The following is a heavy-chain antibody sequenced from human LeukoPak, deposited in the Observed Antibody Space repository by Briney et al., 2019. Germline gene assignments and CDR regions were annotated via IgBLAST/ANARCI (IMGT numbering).Heavy chain of an antibody. CDR2: ISSSSSYT. Sequence: GGSLRLSCAASGFTFSDYYMSWIRQAPGKGLEWVSYISSSSSYTNYADSVKGRFTISRDNPKNSLYLQMNSLRAEDTAVYYCARGKPEYSSSWYYFDYWGQGTLVTVSS. V-gene: IGHV3-11*06. J-gene: IGHJ4*02. CDR1: GFTFSDYY. CDR3: ARGKPEYSSSWYYFDY. D-gene: IGHD6-13*01.